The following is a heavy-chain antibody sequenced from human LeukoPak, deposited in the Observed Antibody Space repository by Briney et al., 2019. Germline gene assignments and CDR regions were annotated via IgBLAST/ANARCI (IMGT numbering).Heavy chain of an antibody. Sequence: ASVKVSCKASGGTFSGYAISWVRQAPGQGLEWMGRIIPILGIANYAQKFQGRVTITADKSTSTAYMELSSLRSEDTAVYYCAREIRRIQLWFGDYFDYWGQGTLVTVSS. J-gene: IGHJ4*02. CDR1: GGTFSGYA. D-gene: IGHD5-18*01. CDR2: IIPILGIA. V-gene: IGHV1-69*04. CDR3: AREIRRIQLWFGDYFDY.